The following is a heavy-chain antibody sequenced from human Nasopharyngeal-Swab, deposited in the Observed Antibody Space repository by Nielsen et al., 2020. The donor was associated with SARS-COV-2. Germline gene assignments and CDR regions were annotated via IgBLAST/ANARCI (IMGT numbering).Heavy chain of an antibody. Sequence: SETLSLTCTVSGGSITAYYWNWIRQPPGKGLEWIGYIYSDGSTNYNPSLESRITISVDTSRNQFSLRLRSLTAADTAVYYCAKEGATGWFDPCGQGTLVTVSS. CDR1: GGSITAYY. J-gene: IGHJ5*02. CDR3: AKEGATGWFDP. V-gene: IGHV4-59*01. CDR2: IYSDGST.